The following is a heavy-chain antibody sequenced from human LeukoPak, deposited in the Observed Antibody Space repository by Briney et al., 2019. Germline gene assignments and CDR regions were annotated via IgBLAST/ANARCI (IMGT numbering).Heavy chain of an antibody. CDR3: ARASRIVGATPGPNWFDP. CDR2: ISSSSTTI. D-gene: IGHD1-26*01. Sequence: PGGSLRLSCAASGFTFSSYSMMWVRQAPGKGLEWVSYISSSSTTIHYADSVKGRFTISRDNAKNSVYLQMNSLRAEDTAVYYCARASRIVGATPGPNWFDPWGQGTLVTVSS. V-gene: IGHV3-48*01. J-gene: IGHJ5*02. CDR1: GFTFSSYS.